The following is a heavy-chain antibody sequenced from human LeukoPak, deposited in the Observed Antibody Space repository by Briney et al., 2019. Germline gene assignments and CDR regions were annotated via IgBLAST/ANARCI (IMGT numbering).Heavy chain of an antibody. J-gene: IGHJ5*02. CDR1: GFTFSSYG. Sequence: PGGTLRLSCAASGFTFSSYGMSWVRQAPGKGLEWVSAISGSGGSTYYADSVKGRFTISRDNSKNTLYLQMNSLRAEDTALYYCARGPLGDSSSWYWFDPWGQGTLVTVSS. CDR3: ARGPLGDSSSWYWFDP. V-gene: IGHV3-23*01. D-gene: IGHD6-13*01. CDR2: ISGSGGST.